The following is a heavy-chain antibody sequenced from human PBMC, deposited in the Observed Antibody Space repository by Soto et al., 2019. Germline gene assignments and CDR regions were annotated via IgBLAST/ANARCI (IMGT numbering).Heavy chain of an antibody. Sequence: GGSLRLSCAASGFTFSSYGMHWVRQAPGKGLEWVAVISYDGSNKYYADSVKGRFTTSRDNSKNTLYLQMNSLRAEDTAVYYCAKGLLVRGLRTGMDVWGQGTTVT. CDR1: GFTFSSYG. V-gene: IGHV3-30*18. D-gene: IGHD3-10*01. CDR3: AKGLLVRGLRTGMDV. CDR2: ISYDGSNK. J-gene: IGHJ6*02.